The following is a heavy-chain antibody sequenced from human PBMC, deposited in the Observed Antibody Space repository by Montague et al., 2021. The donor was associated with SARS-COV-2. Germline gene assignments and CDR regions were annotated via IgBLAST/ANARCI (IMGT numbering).Heavy chain of an antibody. V-gene: IGHV4-59*01. CDR3: ARSEGSGSYWGYYGMDV. CDR1: GGSINSSF. D-gene: IGHD3-10*01. Sequence: SETLSLTCTVSGGSINSSFWSWTRQPPGKGLEWIGYIYYRGSTNYNLSLETRVTISVDPSKNQFSLKLSSVTAADTAVYYCARSEGSGSYWGYYGMDVWGQGTTVTVSS. J-gene: IGHJ6*02. CDR2: IYYRGST.